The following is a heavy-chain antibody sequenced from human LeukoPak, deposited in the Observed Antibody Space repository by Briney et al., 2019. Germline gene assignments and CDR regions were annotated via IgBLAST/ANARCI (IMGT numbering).Heavy chain of an antibody. D-gene: IGHD6-6*01. CDR1: GYSFPSYW. J-gene: IGHJ4*02. Sequence: GESLKISCKGSGYSFPSYWISWVRQMPGKGLGWMGRIDPSDSYTKYSPPFQGHVTISADKSISTAYLQWSSLKASDTAMYYCARESSGQPFYWGQGTLVTVSS. CDR2: IDPSDSYT. CDR3: ARESSGQPFY. V-gene: IGHV5-10-1*01.